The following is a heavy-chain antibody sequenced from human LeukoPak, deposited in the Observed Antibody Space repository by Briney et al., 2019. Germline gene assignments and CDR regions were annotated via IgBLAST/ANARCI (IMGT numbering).Heavy chain of an antibody. CDR3: ARDRWRTGYFDL. CDR2: IYYSGST. CDR1: GGSISSYY. V-gene: IGHV4-59*01. D-gene: IGHD2-8*02. J-gene: IGHJ2*01. Sequence: SETLSLTCTVSGGSISSYYWSWFRQPPGKGLEWIGYIYYSGSTNYNPSLKSRVTISVDTSKNQFSLKLSSVTAADTAVYYCARDRWRTGYFDLWGRGTLVTVSS.